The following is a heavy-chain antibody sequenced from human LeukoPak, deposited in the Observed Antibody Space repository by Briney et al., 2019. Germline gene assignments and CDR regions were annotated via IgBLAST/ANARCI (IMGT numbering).Heavy chain of an antibody. CDR3: ATMGLGVRATSGRDY. D-gene: IGHD1-26*01. V-gene: IGHV1-24*01. J-gene: IGHJ4*02. CDR2: FDPEDGET. Sequence: ASVKVSCKVSGYTLTELSIHWVRQAPGKGLEWMGGFDPEDGETIYAQKFQGRVTMTEDTSTDTAYMELSSLRSEDTAVYYCATMGLGVRATSGRDYWGQGTLVTVSS. CDR1: GYTLTELS.